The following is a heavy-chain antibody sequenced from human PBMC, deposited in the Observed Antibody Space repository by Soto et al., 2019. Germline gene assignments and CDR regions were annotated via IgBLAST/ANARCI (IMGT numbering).Heavy chain of an antibody. Sequence: GGSLRLSCAASGFTFSSYSMNWVRQAPGKGLEWVSYISSSTIYYADSVKGRFTISRDNAKNSLYLQMNSLRDEDTAVYYCAREGGRLNWFDPWGQGTLVTVSS. J-gene: IGHJ5*02. D-gene: IGHD2-15*01. CDR3: AREGGRLNWFDP. CDR1: GFTFSSYS. CDR2: ISSSTI. V-gene: IGHV3-48*02.